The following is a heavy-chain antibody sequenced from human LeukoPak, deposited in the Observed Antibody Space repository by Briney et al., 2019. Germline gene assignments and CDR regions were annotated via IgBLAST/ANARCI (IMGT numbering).Heavy chain of an antibody. J-gene: IGHJ4*02. CDR2: IYHSGST. V-gene: IGHV4-38-2*01. CDR3: ARYYYDSSGYSTADTDY. Sequence: KPSETLSLTCAVYGGSFSGYYWGWIRQPPGKGLEWIGSIYHSGSTYYNPSLKSRVTISVDTSKNQFSLKLSSVTAADTAVYYCARYYYDSSGYSTADTDYWGQGTLVTVSS. D-gene: IGHD3-22*01. CDR1: GGSFSGYY.